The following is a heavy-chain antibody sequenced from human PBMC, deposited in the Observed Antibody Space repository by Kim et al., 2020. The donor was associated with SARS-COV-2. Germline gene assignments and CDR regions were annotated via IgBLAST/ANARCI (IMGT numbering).Heavy chain of an antibody. V-gene: IGHV3-30*01. CDR1: GFSLSNNYA. CDR2: LSFDGNAQ. Sequence: GGSLRLSCEASGFSLSNNYAMHWVRQAPGKGLEWLTILSFDGNAQLDGESEKGRFTNSRDTSKNMLFLQMDSLRPADTAIYYCARDTGDTDASYFDYWGRGTLVTVSS. D-gene: IGHD3-16*01. CDR3: ARDTGDTDASYFDY. J-gene: IGHJ4*02.